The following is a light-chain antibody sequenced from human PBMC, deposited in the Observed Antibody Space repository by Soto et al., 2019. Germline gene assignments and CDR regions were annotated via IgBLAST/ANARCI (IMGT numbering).Light chain of an antibody. V-gene: IGLV2-14*01. J-gene: IGLJ2*01. Sequence: QSVLTQPASVSGSPGQSITISCTGTSSDVGGYNYVSWYQQHPGKAPKLMIYEVSYRPSGVSNRFSGSKSGNTASLTISGLQAKDEADYSCSSYTSRTHIVFGGGTKLTVL. CDR1: SSDVGGYNY. CDR3: SSYTSRTHIV. CDR2: EVS.